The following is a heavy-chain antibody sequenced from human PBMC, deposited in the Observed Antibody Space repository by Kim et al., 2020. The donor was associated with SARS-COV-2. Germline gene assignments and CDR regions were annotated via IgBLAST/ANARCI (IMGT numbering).Heavy chain of an antibody. CDR2: IYYSGST. Sequence: SETLSLTCTVSGGSISSYYWSWIRQPPGKGLEWIGYIYYSGSTNYNPSLKSRVPISVDTSKNQFSLKLSSVTAADTTVYYCARHLSSGWFLDAFDIWGQGTMVTVSS. J-gene: IGHJ3*02. CDR1: GGSISSYY. CDR3: ARHLSSGWFLDAFDI. V-gene: IGHV4-59*08. D-gene: IGHD6-19*01.